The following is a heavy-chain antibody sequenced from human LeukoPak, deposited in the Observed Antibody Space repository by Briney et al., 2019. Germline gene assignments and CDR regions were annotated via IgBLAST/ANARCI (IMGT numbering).Heavy chain of an antibody. J-gene: IGHJ4*02. CDR3: AKRQKYSSGYFYHLDY. D-gene: IGHD3-22*01. Sequence: PGGSLRLSCAASGFTFSSYAMSWVRQTPGKGLEWVSAISGSGGSTYYADSVKGRFTISRDNSKNTLYLQMNSLRAEDTAVYYCAKRQKYSSGYFYHLDYWGQGTLVTVSS. V-gene: IGHV3-23*01. CDR1: GFTFSSYA. CDR2: ISGSGGST.